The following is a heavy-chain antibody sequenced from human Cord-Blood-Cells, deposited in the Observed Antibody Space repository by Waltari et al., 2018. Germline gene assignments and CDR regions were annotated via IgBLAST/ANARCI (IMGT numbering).Heavy chain of an antibody. D-gene: IGHD3-22*01. Sequence: EVQLVESGGGLVQPGGTLRLPCSASGFTFSSYWMHWVRQAPGKGLVWVSRIKSDWGSTSYADSVKGRFTISRDNAKNTLYLQMNSLRAEDTAVYYCARDHDSSGYDYWGQGTLVTVSS. V-gene: IGHV3-74*01. CDR2: IKSDWGST. CDR3: ARDHDSSGYDY. CDR1: GFTFSSYW. J-gene: IGHJ4*02.